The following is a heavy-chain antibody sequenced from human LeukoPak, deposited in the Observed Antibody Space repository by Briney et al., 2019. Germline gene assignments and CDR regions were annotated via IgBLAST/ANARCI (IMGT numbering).Heavy chain of an antibody. Sequence: PGGSLRLSWAASGXTFSSYWVHWVRQAPGKGLVWVSRIHSDGSSTTYADSVKGRFTISRDNAKNTLYLQMNSLRVEDTAVYYCARDSFAPSWGQGTLVTVSS. CDR2: IHSDGSST. V-gene: IGHV3-74*01. D-gene: IGHD2/OR15-2a*01. CDR3: ARDSFAPS. CDR1: GXTFSSYW. J-gene: IGHJ4*02.